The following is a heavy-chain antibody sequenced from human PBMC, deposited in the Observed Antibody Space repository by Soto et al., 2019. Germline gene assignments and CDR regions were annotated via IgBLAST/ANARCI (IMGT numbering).Heavy chain of an antibody. J-gene: IGHJ3*02. D-gene: IGHD2-15*01. CDR3: ARQVVVAAFEAFDI. CDR2: IYHGASDP. V-gene: IGHV5-51*01. Sequence: GESLKIPCKGSGYSVTSYSSGGVRQMPRKGLEWMGIIYHGASDPRYRPSFQGQVHISADKSISTAYLQWSSLPDSDTAMYFCARQVVVAAFEAFDIWGQGTMVTVSS. CDR1: GYSVTSYS.